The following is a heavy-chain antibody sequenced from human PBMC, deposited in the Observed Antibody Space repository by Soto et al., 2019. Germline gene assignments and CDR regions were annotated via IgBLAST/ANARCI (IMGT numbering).Heavy chain of an antibody. J-gene: IGHJ6*02. CDR3: ARIGGPNHFYFFAVDV. CDR1: GFSLTHARMG. V-gene: IGHV2-26*01. Sequence: HVTLKESGPVLVKPTETLTLTCTVSGFSLTHARMGVTWIRQPPGMALEWLGNFFSDDEKSYSTSLKSRLTISKDPSNSQVVLTMTNMDPVDTATYFCARIGGPNHFYFFAVDVWGPGTTVTVSS. D-gene: IGHD6-25*01. CDR2: FFSDDEK.